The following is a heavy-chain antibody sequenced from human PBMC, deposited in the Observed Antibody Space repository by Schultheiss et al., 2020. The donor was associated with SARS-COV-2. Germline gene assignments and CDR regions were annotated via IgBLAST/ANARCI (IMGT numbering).Heavy chain of an antibody. CDR2: ISYDGSNK. J-gene: IGHJ4*02. CDR3: AKAGYSSSFPFDY. D-gene: IGHD6-6*01. Sequence: GGSLRLSCAASGFTFSSYGMHWVRQAPGKGLEWVAVISYDGSNKYYADSVKGRFTISRDNSKNTLYLQMNSLRAEDTAVYYCAKAGYSSSFPFDYWGQGTLVTVSS. CDR1: GFTFSSYG. V-gene: IGHV3-30*18.